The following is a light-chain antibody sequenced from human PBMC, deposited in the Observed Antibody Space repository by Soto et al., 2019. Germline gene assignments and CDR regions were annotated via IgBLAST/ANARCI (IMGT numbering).Light chain of an antibody. CDR1: SRDVGGYND. Sequence: QSVLTQPRSVSGSPGQSVTISCTGTSRDVGGYNDVSWYQQHPGKATKLMIYDVSKRPSGVPDRFSGSKSGNTASLTISGLQAEDEADYYCCSYAGSYTLYVFGTGTKVTVL. CDR3: CSYAGSYTLYV. CDR2: DVS. J-gene: IGLJ1*01. V-gene: IGLV2-11*01.